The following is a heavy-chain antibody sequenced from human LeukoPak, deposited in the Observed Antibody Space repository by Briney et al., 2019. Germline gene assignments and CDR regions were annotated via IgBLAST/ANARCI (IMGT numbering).Heavy chain of an antibody. CDR2: INTNAGNP. D-gene: IGHD2-2*01. V-gene: IGHV7-4-1*01. CDR1: GYTFTSYA. CDR3: ARGSRVVPAAMPGRNCYGMDV. Sequence: ASVKVSCKASGYTFTSYAMNWVRQAPGQGLEWMGWINTNAGNPTYAQGFTGRFVFSLDTSVSTAYLQICSLKAEDTAVYYCARGSRVVPAAMPGRNCYGMDVWGKGTTVTVSS. J-gene: IGHJ6*04.